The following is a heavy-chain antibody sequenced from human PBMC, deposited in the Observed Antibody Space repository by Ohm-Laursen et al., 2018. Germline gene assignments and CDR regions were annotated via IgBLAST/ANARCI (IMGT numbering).Heavy chain of an antibody. CDR2: IYASGIT. CDR3: ARAPGYGYDFDS. CDR1: GASISTHY. V-gene: IGHV4-4*07. D-gene: IGHD5-18*01. J-gene: IGHJ4*01. Sequence: GTLSLTCTVSGASISTHYWSWIRQPAGKGLEWIGRIYASGITNYNPSLKSRLTMSVDTSKNSFSLKLDSLTAADTAVYYCARAPGYGYDFDSWGHGTLVSVPS.